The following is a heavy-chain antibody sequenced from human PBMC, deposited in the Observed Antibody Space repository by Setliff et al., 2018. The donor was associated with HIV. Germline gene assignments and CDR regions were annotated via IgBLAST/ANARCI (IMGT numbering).Heavy chain of an antibody. J-gene: IGHJ4*02. CDR2: IYYSGST. V-gene: IGHV4-39*01. CDR3: ARRGYQQRLVTWKPPPLDYFDY. CDR1: GGSISSSPYY. Sequence: SETLSLTCTVSGGSISSSPYYWGWIRQPPGKGLEWIGSIYYSGSTYYNPSLKSRVSISLDTSKNQFSLKLSSVTAADTAVYYCARRGYQQRLVTWKPPPLDYFDYWGQGTLVTVSS. D-gene: IGHD6-13*01.